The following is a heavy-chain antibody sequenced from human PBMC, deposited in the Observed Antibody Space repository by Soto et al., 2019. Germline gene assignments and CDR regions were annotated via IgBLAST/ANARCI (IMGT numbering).Heavy chain of an antibody. CDR3: ASSTPGIAAPGNYGMDV. Sequence: GASVKVSCKASGYTFTGYYMHWVRQAPGQGLEWMGWINPNSGGTNYAQKFQGWVTMTRDTSISTAYMELSRLRSDDTAVYYCASSTPGIAAPGNYGMDVWGQGTTVTVSS. CDR1: GYTFTGYY. D-gene: IGHD6-13*01. V-gene: IGHV1-2*04. J-gene: IGHJ6*02. CDR2: INPNSGGT.